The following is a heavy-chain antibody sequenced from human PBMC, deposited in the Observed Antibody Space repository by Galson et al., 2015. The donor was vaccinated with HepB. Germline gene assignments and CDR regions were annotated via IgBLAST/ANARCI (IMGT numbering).Heavy chain of an antibody. CDR1: GFTFRTSG. D-gene: IGHD2-15*01. CDR2: ISYDGSNK. V-gene: IGHV3-30*18. J-gene: IGHJ4*02. CDR3: AKPGITPFYDS. Sequence: SLRLSCAASGFTFRTSGMHWVRQAPGKGLEWVTLISYDGSNKYYADSVKGRFTISRDNSNNTLYLDMNSLTAEDTAVYYCAKPGITPFYDSWGQGTLVTVS.